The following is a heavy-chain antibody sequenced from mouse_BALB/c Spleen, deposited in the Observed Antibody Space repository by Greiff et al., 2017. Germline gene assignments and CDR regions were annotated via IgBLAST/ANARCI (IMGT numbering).Heavy chain of an antibody. V-gene: IGHV3-6*02. J-gene: IGHJ1*01. CDR3: AREKGLLRTGYFDV. CDR2: ISYDGSN. CDR1: GYSITSGYY. Sequence: VQLQQSGPGLVKPSQSLSLTCSVTGYSITSGYYWNWIRQFPGNKLEWMGYISYDGSNNYNPSLKNRISITRDTSKNQFFLKLNSVTTEDTATYYCAREKGLLRTGYFDVWGAGTTVTVSS. D-gene: IGHD1-1*01.